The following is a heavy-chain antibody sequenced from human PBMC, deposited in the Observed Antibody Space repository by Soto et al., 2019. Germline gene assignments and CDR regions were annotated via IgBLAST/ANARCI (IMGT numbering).Heavy chain of an antibody. CDR2: IKQDGSEK. CDR1: GFTFSSYW. Sequence: PGGSLRLSCAASGFTFSSYWMSWVRQAPGKGLEWVANIKQDGSEKYYVDSVKGRFTISRDNAKNSLYLQMNSLRAEDTAVYYCARALVAARRRYFDYWGQGTLVTVPS. V-gene: IGHV3-7*03. J-gene: IGHJ4*02. D-gene: IGHD6-6*01. CDR3: ARALVAARRRYFDY.